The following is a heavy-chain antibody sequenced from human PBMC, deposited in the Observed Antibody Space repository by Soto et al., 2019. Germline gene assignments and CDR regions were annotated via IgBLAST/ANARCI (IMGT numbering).Heavy chain of an antibody. CDR2: ISGSGGST. CDR1: GFTFRSSA. Sequence: EVQLLESGGGLVQPGGSLRLSCAASGFTFRSSAMSWVRQAPGKGLEWVSTISGSGGSTYYADFVKGRFTISRDSSKNTLYLQMNSLRAEDTAVYYCAKARGYDRGAIDYWGQGTLVTVSS. D-gene: IGHD5-18*01. CDR3: AKARGYDRGAIDY. V-gene: IGHV3-23*01. J-gene: IGHJ4*02.